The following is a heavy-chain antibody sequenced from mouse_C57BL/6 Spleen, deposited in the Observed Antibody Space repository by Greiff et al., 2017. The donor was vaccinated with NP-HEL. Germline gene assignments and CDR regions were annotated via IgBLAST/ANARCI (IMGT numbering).Heavy chain of an antibody. V-gene: IGHV14-1*01. Sequence: EVQLQESGAELVRPGASVKLSCTASGFNIKDYYMHWVKQRPEQGLEWIGRIDPEDGDTEYAPKFQGKATMTADTSSNTAYLQLSSLTSEDTAVYYCTTVYYYGSSPYYYAMDYGGQGTSVTVSS. CDR3: TTVYYYGSSPYYYAMDY. CDR1: GFNIKDYY. D-gene: IGHD1-1*01. CDR2: IDPEDGDT. J-gene: IGHJ4*01.